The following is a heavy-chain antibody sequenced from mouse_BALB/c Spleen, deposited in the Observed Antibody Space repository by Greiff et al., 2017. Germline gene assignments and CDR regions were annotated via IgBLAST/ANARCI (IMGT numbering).Heavy chain of an antibody. CDR3: ARFSPHYYAMDY. Sequence: VQLQQSGAELAKPGASVKMSCKASGYTFTSYWMHWVKQRPGQGLEWIGYINPSTGYTEYNQKFKDKATLTADKSSSTAYMQLSSLTSEDSAVYYCARFSPHYYAMDYWGQGTSVTVSS. J-gene: IGHJ4*01. CDR1: GYTFTSYW. CDR2: INPSTGYT. V-gene: IGHV1-7*01.